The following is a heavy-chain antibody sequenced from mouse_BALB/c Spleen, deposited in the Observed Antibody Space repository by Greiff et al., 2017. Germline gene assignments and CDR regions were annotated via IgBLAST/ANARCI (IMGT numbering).Heavy chain of an antibody. CDR1: GYTFTSYT. J-gene: IGHJ4*01. CDR3: ARDYDEDYYAMDY. D-gene: IGHD2-4*01. V-gene: IGHV1-4*02. CDR2: INPSSGYT. Sequence: VQLQQSAAELARPGASVKMSCKASGYTFTSYTMHWVKQRPGQGLEWIGYINPSSGYTEYNQKFKDKTTLTADKSSSTAYMQLSSLTSEDSAVYYCARDYDEDYYAMDYWGQGTSVTVSS.